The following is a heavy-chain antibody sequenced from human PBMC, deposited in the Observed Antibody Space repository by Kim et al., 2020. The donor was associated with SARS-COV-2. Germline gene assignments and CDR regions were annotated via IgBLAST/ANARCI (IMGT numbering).Heavy chain of an antibody. D-gene: IGHD6-6*01. CDR2: IHHSGST. Sequence: SETLSLTCAVSGGSFSSSNWWTWVRQPPGKGLEWIGEIHHSGSTYYNPSLKSRVAISVDRSKNQFPLKLSSVTAADTAVYYCPRGRGQLDDYWGQGTPVTVSS. V-gene: IGHV4-4*02. J-gene: IGHJ4*02. CDR3: PRGRGQLDDY. CDR1: GGSFSSSNW.